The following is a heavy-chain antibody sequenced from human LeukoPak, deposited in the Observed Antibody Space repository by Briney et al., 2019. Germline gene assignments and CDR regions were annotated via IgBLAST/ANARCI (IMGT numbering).Heavy chain of an antibody. Sequence: ASVKVSCKASGYTFTGYYMHWVRQAPGQGLEWMGWINPNSGGTNYAQKFQGRVTMTRDTSTSTAYMDLSRLGSDDTAVYYCARDSYYDSSGRQSFDYWGQGTLVTVSS. CDR1: GYTFTGYY. V-gene: IGHV1-2*02. J-gene: IGHJ4*02. CDR2: INPNSGGT. CDR3: ARDSYYDSSGRQSFDY. D-gene: IGHD3-22*01.